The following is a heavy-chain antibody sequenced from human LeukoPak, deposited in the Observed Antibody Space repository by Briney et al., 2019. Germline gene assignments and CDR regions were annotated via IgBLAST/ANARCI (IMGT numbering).Heavy chain of an antibody. V-gene: IGHV1-2*02. J-gene: IGHJ4*02. CDR2: INPNSGGT. Sequence: ASVKVSCKASGYTFTGYYMHWVRQAPGQGLEWMGWINPNSGGTNYAQKFQGRVTMTRDTSISTAYMELSRLRSDDTAVYYCARSDYVWGSYRNFDYWGQGTLVTVSS. CDR1: GYTFTGYY. CDR3: ARSDYVWGSYRNFDY. D-gene: IGHD3-16*02.